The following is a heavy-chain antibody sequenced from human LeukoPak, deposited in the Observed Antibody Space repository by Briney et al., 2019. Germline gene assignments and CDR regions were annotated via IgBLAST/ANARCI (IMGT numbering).Heavy chain of an antibody. V-gene: IGHV3-15*05. CDR1: GFTFSNAW. J-gene: IGHJ4*02. D-gene: IGHD3-22*01. CDR2: IKSKIDGGTT. Sequence: GGSLRLSCAASGFTFSNAWMNWVRQAPGKGLEWIGRIKSKIDGGTTDYAAPVKGRFTISRDNAKNTLYLQMNSLRAEDTAVYYCATLDSSGYWAQVDYWGQGTLVTVSS. CDR3: ATLDSSGYWAQVDY.